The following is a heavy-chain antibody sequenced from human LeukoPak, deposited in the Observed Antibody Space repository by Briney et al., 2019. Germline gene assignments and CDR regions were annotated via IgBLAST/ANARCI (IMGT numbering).Heavy chain of an antibody. D-gene: IGHD6-6*01. V-gene: IGHV1-69*05. CDR2: IIPIFGTA. CDR3: ASSIAARRGDFDY. Sequence: GASVKVSCKSSGGTFSSYGISWVRLAPGQGLELMGGIIPIFGTANYAQKFQGRVTITTDESTSTAYMELSSLRSDDTAVYYCASSIAARRGDFDYWGQGTLVTVSS. J-gene: IGHJ4*02. CDR1: GGTFSSYG.